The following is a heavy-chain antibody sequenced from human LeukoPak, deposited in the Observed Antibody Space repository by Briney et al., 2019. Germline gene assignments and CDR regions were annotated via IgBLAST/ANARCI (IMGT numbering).Heavy chain of an antibody. CDR2: INHSGST. V-gene: IGHV4-34*01. CDR1: GGSFSGYY. Sequence: KPSETLSLTCAVYGGSFSGYYWSWIRQPPGKGLEWIGEINHSGSTNYNPSLKSRVTISVDTSKDQFSLKLSSVTAADTAVYYCARAPAAMAPYYFDYWGQGTLVTVSS. CDR3: ARAPAAMAPYYFDY. D-gene: IGHD2-2*01. J-gene: IGHJ4*02.